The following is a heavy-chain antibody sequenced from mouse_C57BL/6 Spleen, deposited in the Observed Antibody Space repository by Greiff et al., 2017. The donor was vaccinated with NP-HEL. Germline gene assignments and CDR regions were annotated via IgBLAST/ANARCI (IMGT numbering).Heavy chain of an antibody. V-gene: IGHV1-15*01. CDR1: GYTFTDYE. CDR2: IDPETGGT. J-gene: IGHJ2*01. Sequence: QVQLKESGAELVRPGASVTLSCKASGYTFTDYEMHWVKQTPVHGLEWIGAIDPETGGTAYNQKFKGKAILTADKSSSTAYMELRSLTSEDSAVYYCTSSHYYGSSYSYWGQGTTLTVSS. CDR3: TSSHYYGSSYSY. D-gene: IGHD1-1*01.